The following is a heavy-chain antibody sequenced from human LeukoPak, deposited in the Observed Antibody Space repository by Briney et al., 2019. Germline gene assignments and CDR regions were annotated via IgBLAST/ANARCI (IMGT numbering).Heavy chain of an antibody. Sequence: GGSLRLSCAASGFTFSNYAMTWVRLAPGKGLEWGSGISGSGGGTYYTDSVKGRFTISRDNSKNTLYLQMNSLRPEDTAIYYCAKAFSSSWYGFDYWGQGTLVTVSS. CDR2: ISGSGGGT. CDR3: AKAFSSSWYGFDY. D-gene: IGHD6-13*01. J-gene: IGHJ4*02. V-gene: IGHV3-23*01. CDR1: GFTFSNYA.